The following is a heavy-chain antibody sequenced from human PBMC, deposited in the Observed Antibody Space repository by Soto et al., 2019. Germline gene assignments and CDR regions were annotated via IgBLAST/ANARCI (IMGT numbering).Heavy chain of an antibody. CDR3: ARDLWGYCGVDCYPLDV. CDR1: GFIFGAHA. J-gene: IGHJ6*02. CDR2: INWIGGST. Sequence: AGGSLRLSCAASGFIFGAHAMSWVRQAPGKGLEWVSAINWIGGSTNYADSMKGRFTISRDNAKNSLYLQISSLRAEDTAVYYCARDLWGYCGVDCYPLDVWGQGTTVTVSS. D-gene: IGHD2-21*02. V-gene: IGHV3-20*04.